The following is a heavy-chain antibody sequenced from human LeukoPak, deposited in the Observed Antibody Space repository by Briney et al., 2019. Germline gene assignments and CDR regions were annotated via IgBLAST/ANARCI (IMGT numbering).Heavy chain of an antibody. V-gene: IGHV4-59*01. CDR3: ARGKRESYDFWSGYRFDP. Sequence: PSETLSLTCTVSGGSISSYYWSWIRQPPGKGLEWIGYIYYSGSTSYNPSLKSRVTISVDTSKNQFSLKLSFVTAADTAVYYCARGKRESYDFWSGYRFDPWGQGTLVTVSS. CDR2: IYYSGST. CDR1: GGSISSYY. D-gene: IGHD3-3*01. J-gene: IGHJ5*02.